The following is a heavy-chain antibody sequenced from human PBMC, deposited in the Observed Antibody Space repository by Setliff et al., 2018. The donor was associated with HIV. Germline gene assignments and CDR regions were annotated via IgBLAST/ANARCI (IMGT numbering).Heavy chain of an antibody. CDR1: GYTFSDYG. Sequence: ASVKVSCKASGYTFSDYGISWVRQAPGQGLEWMGWISAHNGRINYAQKFQGRVTMTTDRSTSTAYMELRSLRSDDTAVYYCARDPGYSSTWYSESFQHWGQGTVVTVSS. CDR3: ARDPGYSSTWYSESFQH. V-gene: IGHV1-18*01. J-gene: IGHJ1*01. D-gene: IGHD6-13*01. CDR2: ISAHNGRI.